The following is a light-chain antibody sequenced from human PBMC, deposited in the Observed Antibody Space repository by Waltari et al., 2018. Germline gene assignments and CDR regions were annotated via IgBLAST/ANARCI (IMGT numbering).Light chain of an antibody. CDR3: QQYDSAPLT. CDR2: WAS. J-gene: IGKJ4*01. CDR1: QSVLSSSNNKDY. V-gene: IGKV4-1*01. Sequence: DIVMTQSPDSLAVSLGERATIHCKSSQSVLSSSNNKDYLAWYQQKPGQPPNLLIYWASTRESGVPDRVSGSGAGKDFTLTISSLQAEDVAVYYCQQYDSAPLTFGGGTRVEIK.